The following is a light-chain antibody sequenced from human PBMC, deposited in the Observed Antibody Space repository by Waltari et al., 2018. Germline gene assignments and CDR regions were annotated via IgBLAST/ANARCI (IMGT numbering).Light chain of an antibody. Sequence: DIQMTQSPSSVSASVGDRVIITCRASQDISRWLAWYQQTPGKAPKFLIYDASTLQSGVPSRFSGSGSGTEFTLTISSLQPDDFAAYYCQQYNTYPWTFGQGTKVEIK. V-gene: IGKV1D-16*01. J-gene: IGKJ1*01. CDR2: DAS. CDR3: QQYNTYPWT. CDR1: QDISRW.